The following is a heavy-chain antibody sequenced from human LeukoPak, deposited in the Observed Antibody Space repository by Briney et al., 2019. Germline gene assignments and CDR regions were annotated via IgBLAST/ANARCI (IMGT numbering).Heavy chain of an antibody. CDR2: IYYTGTT. Sequence: SETVSLTVTVPRGSLSSHFWSWIRQPPEKGLELIGHIYYTGTTYYNPSLNSRVTISLDTSRNQFSLRLTSVTAADTAVYYCARFSSGCSTASCYLTYWGQGTLVTVSS. V-gene: IGHV4-59*11. J-gene: IGHJ4*02. CDR3: ARFSSGCSTASCYLTY. CDR1: RGSLSSHF. D-gene: IGHD2-2*01.